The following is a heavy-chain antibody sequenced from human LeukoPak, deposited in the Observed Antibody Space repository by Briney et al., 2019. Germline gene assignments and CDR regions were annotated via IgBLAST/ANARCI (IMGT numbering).Heavy chain of an antibody. V-gene: IGHV1-46*01. CDR1: GYTFTSYY. CDR2: INPSGGST. Sequence: ASVKVSCKASGYTFTSYYMHWVRQAPGQGLEWMGIINPSGGSTSYAQKFQGRVTMTRDTSTSTVYMELSSLRSEDTAVYYCARSQSFSSGWYLSYFDYWGQGTLVTVSS. D-gene: IGHD6-19*01. J-gene: IGHJ4*02. CDR3: ARSQSFSSGWYLSYFDY.